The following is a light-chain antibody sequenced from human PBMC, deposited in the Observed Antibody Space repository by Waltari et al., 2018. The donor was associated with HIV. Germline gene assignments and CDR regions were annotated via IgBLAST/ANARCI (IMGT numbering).Light chain of an antibody. CDR2: AVR. CDR1: TRDVGGYNH. V-gene: IGLV2-14*01. CDR3: SSYTSSSTVV. Sequence: QSAPTQPASVSGSPGQSITISCTGTTRDVGGYNHVSWSQQPPGQAPQRVIYAVRNRPSGVSNRISGSKSGNTASLTISGLQAEDEADYYFSSYTSSSTVVFGGGTKLTVL. J-gene: IGLJ3*02.